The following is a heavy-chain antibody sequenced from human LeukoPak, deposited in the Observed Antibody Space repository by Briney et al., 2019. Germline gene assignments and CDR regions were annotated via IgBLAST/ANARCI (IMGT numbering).Heavy chain of an antibody. CDR1: GFTFSGYG. CDR2: IRYDGSNK. CDR3: AKDCCSGSYSFFDY. J-gene: IGHJ4*02. Sequence: GGSLRLSCAASGFTFSGYGMHWVRQAPGKGLEWVAFIRYDGSNKYYADSVKGRFTISRDNSKISLYLQMNSLRAEDTAVYYCAKDCCSGSYSFFDYWGQGTLVTVSS. D-gene: IGHD1-26*01. V-gene: IGHV3-30*02.